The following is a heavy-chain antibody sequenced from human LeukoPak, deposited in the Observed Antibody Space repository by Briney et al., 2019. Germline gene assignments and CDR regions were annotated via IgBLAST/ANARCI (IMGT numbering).Heavy chain of an antibody. D-gene: IGHD6-6*01. Sequence: SETLSLTCALYGGSFSSYYWSWIRQPPGKGLEWIGYIYYSGSTNYNPSLKSRVTISVDTSKNQFSLKLSSVTAADTAVYYCARDYSQLGRFDPWGQGTLVTVSS. CDR1: GGSFSSYY. J-gene: IGHJ5*02. CDR3: ARDYSQLGRFDP. CDR2: IYYSGST. V-gene: IGHV4-59*01.